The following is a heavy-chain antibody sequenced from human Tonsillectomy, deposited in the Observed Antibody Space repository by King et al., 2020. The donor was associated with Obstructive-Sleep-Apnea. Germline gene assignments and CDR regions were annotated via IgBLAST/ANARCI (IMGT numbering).Heavy chain of an antibody. Sequence: VQLQESGPGLVKPSETLSLTCTVSGYSISSGYYWGWIRQPPGKGLEWIGSIYHSGSTYYNPSLKSRVTISVDTSKNQFSLKLSSVTAADTAVYYCARDIAVAGPYDFDYWGQGTLVTVSS. CDR2: IYHSGST. CDR1: GYSISSGYY. V-gene: IGHV4-38-2*02. D-gene: IGHD6-19*01. CDR3: ARDIAVAGPYDFDY. J-gene: IGHJ4*02.